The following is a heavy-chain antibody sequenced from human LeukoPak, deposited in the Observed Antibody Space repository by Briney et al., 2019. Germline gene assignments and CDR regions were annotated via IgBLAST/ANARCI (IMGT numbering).Heavy chain of an antibody. CDR2: INPNSGGT. J-gene: IGHJ4*02. CDR1: GYTFTGYY. V-gene: IGHV1-2*02. D-gene: IGHD2-15*01. Sequence: ASVKVSCKASGYTFTGYYMHWVRQAPGQGLEWMGWINPNSGGTNYAQKFQGRVTMTRDTSISTAYMELRSLRSDDTAVYYCARVQGVAATFDYWGQGTLVTVSS. CDR3: ARVQGVAATFDY.